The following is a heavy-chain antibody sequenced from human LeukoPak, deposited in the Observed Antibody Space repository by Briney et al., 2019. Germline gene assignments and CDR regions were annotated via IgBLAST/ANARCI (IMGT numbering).Heavy chain of an antibody. CDR1: GFTFTSSA. V-gene: IGHV1-58*02. J-gene: IGHJ3*02. CDR2: IVVGSGNT. Sequence: SVKVSCKASGFTFTSSAMQWVRQARGQRLEWIGWIVVGSGNTNYAQKFQERVTITRDMSTSTAYMELSSLRSEDTAVYYCAADTYCGGDCYPRYAFDIWGQGTMVTVSS. CDR3: AADTYCGGDCYPRYAFDI. D-gene: IGHD2-21*02.